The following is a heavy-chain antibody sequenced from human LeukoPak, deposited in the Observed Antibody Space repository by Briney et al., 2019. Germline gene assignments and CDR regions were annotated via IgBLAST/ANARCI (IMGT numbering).Heavy chain of an antibody. D-gene: IGHD2-2*01. Sequence: PGRSLRLSCAASGFTFSSYAMHWVRQAPGKGLEGVAVISYDGSNKYYADSVKGRFTISRDNSKNTLYLQMNSLRAEDTAVYYCAKYCSSTSCYLPGAFDIWGQGTMVTVSS. CDR3: AKYCSSTSCYLPGAFDI. V-gene: IGHV3-30*18. CDR2: ISYDGSNK. J-gene: IGHJ3*02. CDR1: GFTFSSYA.